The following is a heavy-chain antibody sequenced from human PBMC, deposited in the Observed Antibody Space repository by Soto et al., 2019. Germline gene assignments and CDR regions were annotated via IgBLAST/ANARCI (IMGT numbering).Heavy chain of an antibody. V-gene: IGHV3-74*01. CDR1: GFTFSNYW. J-gene: IGHJ5*02. CDR3: TRERFDP. CDR2: IKTDGSST. Sequence: EVQLVESGGGLVQPGGSLRLSCAASGFTFSNYWMHWVRQAPGKGLVWVSRIKTDGSSTNYADSVKGRFTISRDNAKNTLYLQMNSLRVEDTAVYFCTRERFDPWGQGTLVTVSS.